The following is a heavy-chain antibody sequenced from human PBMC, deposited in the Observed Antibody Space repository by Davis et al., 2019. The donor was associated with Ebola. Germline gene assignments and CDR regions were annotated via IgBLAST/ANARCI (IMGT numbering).Heavy chain of an antibody. D-gene: IGHD4-17*01. CDR1: SSTFSNYG. CDR3: ARDATVTPTDY. CDR2: ISADTGDT. V-gene: IGHV1-18*01. Sequence: ASVKVSCKASSSTFSNYGITWVRQAPGQGLEWMGWISADTGDTNFAQKFQTRVTMTTDTSTSTAYMELRSLRSDDTAVYYCARDATVTPTDYWGQGTLVTVSS. J-gene: IGHJ4*02.